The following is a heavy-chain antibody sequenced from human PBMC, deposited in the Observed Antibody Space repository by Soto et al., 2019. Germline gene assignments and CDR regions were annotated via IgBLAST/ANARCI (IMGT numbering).Heavy chain of an antibody. D-gene: IGHD5-12*01. V-gene: IGHV4-4*02. CDR3: ARRIPPGYTMSWYNWFDP. Sequence: SETLSLTCAVSGDSISSSNCWTLVRQSPGKGLEWIGEVYHSGSTNYNPSLKSRVTISVDKSKNHFSLKLTSVTAADTAVYFCARRIPPGYTMSWYNWFDPWGQGTLVTVSS. J-gene: IGHJ5*02. CDR2: VYHSGST. CDR1: GDSISSSNC.